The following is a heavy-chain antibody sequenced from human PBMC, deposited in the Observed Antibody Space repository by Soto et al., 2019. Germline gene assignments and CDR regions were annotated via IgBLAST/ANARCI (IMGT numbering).Heavy chain of an antibody. V-gene: IGHV5-51*01. J-gene: IGHJ6*02. CDR1: GYSFTTYW. CDR3: ARRGWIAAAGGMDV. Sequence: GESLKISCQTSGYSFTTYWIAWVRQMPGKGLEWMGVVYPGDSDTKYSPSFQGHVTISADRSSSTAFLQWSSLKASDTAVYYCARRGWIAAAGGMDVWGQGPTVTVSS. CDR2: VYPGDSDT. D-gene: IGHD6-13*01.